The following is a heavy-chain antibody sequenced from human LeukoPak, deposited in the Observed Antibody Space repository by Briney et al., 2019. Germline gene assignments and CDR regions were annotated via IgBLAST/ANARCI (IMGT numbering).Heavy chain of an antibody. V-gene: IGHV1-2*02. J-gene: IGHJ4*02. CDR1: GYSFSDYF. D-gene: IGHD6-19*01. CDR3: ARDVAVAGTSRRGFGY. CDR2: INPHTGGI. Sequence: ASVKVSCTASGYSFSDYFMHWVRQAPGQGLEWMGRINPHTGGINYAQKFQGRVTLTRDTSISTAYMELSRLRSDDTAVYYCARDVAVAGTSRRGFGYWGQGTLVTVSS.